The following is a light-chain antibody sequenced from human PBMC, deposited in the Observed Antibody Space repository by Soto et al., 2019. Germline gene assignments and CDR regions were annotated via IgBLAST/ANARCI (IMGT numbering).Light chain of an antibody. CDR3: QRYNSAPRT. V-gene: IGKV1-27*01. CDR1: QGISNY. J-gene: IGKJ3*01. Sequence: DIQMSQSPSSLSASVGDRVSISCRASQGISNYLAWYQQKPGRVPKLLIYAASTLQSGVPSRFSGSGSRTDFTLTTSSLQPEDVATYYCQRYNSAPRTFGPGTKVDIK. CDR2: AAS.